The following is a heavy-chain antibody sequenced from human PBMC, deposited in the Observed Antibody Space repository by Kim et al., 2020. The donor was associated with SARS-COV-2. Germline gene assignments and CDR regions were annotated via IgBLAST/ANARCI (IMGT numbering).Heavy chain of an antibody. V-gene: IGHV4-34*01. CDR3: ARHPPRDAFDM. CDR1: SGSFSGYY. CDR2: IDHSGGT. J-gene: IGHJ3*02. Sequence: SETLSLTCAVYSGSFSGYYWSWIRQSPGKGLEWIGEIDHSGGTNYNPSLKSRVTVLVDTSKNQFSLKLNCVTAADTAVYYCARHPPRDAFDMWGQGTGVTVSS.